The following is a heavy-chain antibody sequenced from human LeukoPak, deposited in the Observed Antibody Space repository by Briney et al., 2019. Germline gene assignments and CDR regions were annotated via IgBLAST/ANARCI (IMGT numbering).Heavy chain of an antibody. V-gene: IGHV3-23*01. CDR1: GFTFSSYA. Sequence: PGGSLRLSCAASGFTFSSYAMSWVRQAPGKGLEWVSGISGSGDNTNYADSVKGRFTISRDNSKNTLYLQMNSLRAEDTAVYYCARDKLYYFDYWGQGTLVTVSS. CDR3: ARDKLYYFDY. CDR2: ISGSGDNT. D-gene: IGHD5-18*01. J-gene: IGHJ4*02.